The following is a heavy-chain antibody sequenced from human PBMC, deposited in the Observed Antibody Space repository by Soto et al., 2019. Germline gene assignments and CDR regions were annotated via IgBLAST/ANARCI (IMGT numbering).Heavy chain of an antibody. CDR1: GYTFSSYY. CDR3: ARDIGVNTSKGDSFFDH. J-gene: IGHJ4*02. Sequence: ASVKVSCKSSGYTFSSYYMHWVRQAPGQGLEWMGWINPNSGGTNYAQKFQGRVTMTRDTFISTAYMEVGNLRSDDTAVYFCARDIGVNTSKGDSFFDHWGQGTVVTFSS. CDR2: INPNSGGT. D-gene: IGHD2-21*01. V-gene: IGHV1-2*02.